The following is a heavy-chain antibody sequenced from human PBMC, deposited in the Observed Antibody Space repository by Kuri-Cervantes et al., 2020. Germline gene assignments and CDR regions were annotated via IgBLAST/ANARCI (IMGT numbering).Heavy chain of an antibody. CDR2: MNPNSGNT. CDR3: ARLSSYYGSGSYETEDY. V-gene: IGHV1-8*02. D-gene: IGHD3-10*01. CDR1: GYTFTSYD. J-gene: IGHJ4*02. Sequence: ASVKVSCKASGYTFTSYDINWVRQATGQGLEWMGWMNPNSGNTGYAQKFQGRVTMTRNTSIGTAYMELSSLRSEDTAVYYCARLSSYYGSGSYETEDYWGQGTLVTVSS.